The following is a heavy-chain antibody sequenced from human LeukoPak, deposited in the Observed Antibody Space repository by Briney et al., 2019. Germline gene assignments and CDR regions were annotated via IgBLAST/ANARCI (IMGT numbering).Heavy chain of an antibody. CDR2: ISSNGGST. CDR1: GFTFSRYA. Sequence: QPGGSLRLSCSASGFTFSRYAMHWVRQAPGKGLEYVSAISSNGGSTYYADSVKGRFTISRDNSKNTLYLQMSSLRTEDTAVYYCVKDGSGSYYTYYFDYWGQGTLVTVSS. CDR3: VKDGSGSYYTYYFDY. V-gene: IGHV3-64D*06. J-gene: IGHJ4*02. D-gene: IGHD3-10*01.